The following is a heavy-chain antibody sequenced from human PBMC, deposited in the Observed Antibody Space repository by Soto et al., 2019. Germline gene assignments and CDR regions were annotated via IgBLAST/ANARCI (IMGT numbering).Heavy chain of an antibody. CDR2: IIPLLRTV. J-gene: IGHJ6*02. CDR1: GGTFASYS. V-gene: IGHV1-69*08. D-gene: IGHD6-25*01. Sequence: SVKVSCKASGGTFASYSITWVRQAPGQRPEWMGEIIPLLRTVNYAQKFQDRVTITGDRSTSTVYMALSSLGSDDTAVYYCARDPVDLFGYMDVWGQGTTVTVSS. CDR3: ARDPVDLFGYMDV.